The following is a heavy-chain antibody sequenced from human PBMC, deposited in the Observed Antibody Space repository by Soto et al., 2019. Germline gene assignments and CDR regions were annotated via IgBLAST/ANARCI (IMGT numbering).Heavy chain of an antibody. CDR1: GFTFSYAW. CDR3: GRHSSASFGS. D-gene: IGHD6-6*01. Sequence: PGGSLRLSCAASGFTFSYAWMSWVRQAPGKGLEWVGRIKSKTDGGTADYAAPVKGRFTISRDDSKDTLYLHMNSLETEDTAVYYCGRHSSASFGSWGQGALVTVSS. J-gene: IGHJ5*02. CDR2: IKSKTDGGTA. V-gene: IGHV3-15*01.